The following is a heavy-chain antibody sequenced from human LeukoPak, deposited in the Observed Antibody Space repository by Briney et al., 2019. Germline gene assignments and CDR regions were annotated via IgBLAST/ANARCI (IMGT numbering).Heavy chain of an antibody. D-gene: IGHD1-26*01. J-gene: IGHJ6*03. CDR2: ISSSSSTI. V-gene: IGHV3-48*01. Sequence: GGSLRLSCAASGFTFSSYSMNWVRQAPGKGLEWVSYISSSSSTIYYADSVKGRFTISRDNSKNTLYLQMNSLRAEDTAVYYCAKDRSGSYYYYMDVWGKGTTVTVSS. CDR1: GFTFSSYS. CDR3: AKDRSGSYYYYMDV.